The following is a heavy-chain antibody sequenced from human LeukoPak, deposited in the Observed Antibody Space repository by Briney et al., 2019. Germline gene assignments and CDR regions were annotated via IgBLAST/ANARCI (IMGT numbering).Heavy chain of an antibody. CDR1: GFTLSTYW. CDR3: ASWGAGGNS. CDR2: INPDGSGK. D-gene: IGHD3-16*01. V-gene: IGHV3-7*01. Sequence: HPGGSLRLSCEASGFTLSTYWMNWVRQVPEKGLDWVANINPDGSGKRYMDSVKGRFTIARDNADNSLSLQMNSLRAEDTAVYYCASWGAGGNSWGQGTLVTVSS. J-gene: IGHJ4*02.